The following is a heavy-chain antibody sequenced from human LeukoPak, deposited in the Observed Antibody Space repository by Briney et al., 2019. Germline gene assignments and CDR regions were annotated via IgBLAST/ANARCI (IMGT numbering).Heavy chain of an antibody. Sequence: GGSLRLSCAASGFTFRNYAMTWVRQAPGKGLEWVSGIRNNGDSTDYSDSVKGRFTISRDNSKNTLYLQMSSLRAEDTALYYCAKMFWGTETWGQGTLVTVSS. D-gene: IGHD3-16*01. CDR2: IRNNGDST. J-gene: IGHJ5*02. CDR3: AKMFWGTET. CDR1: GFTFRNYA. V-gene: IGHV3-23*01.